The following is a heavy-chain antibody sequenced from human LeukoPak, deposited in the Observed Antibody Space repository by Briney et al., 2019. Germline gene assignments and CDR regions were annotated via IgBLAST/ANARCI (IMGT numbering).Heavy chain of an antibody. Sequence: GSSVKVSCKASGCTFSSYAISWVRQAPGQGLECIGGIIPIFGTANYAQKFQGRVTITADESTSTAYMELSSLRSEDTAVYYCARDSIVVVPAATYHAFDIWGQGTMVTVSS. J-gene: IGHJ3*02. CDR1: GCTFSSYA. CDR3: ARDSIVVVPAATYHAFDI. CDR2: IIPIFGTA. V-gene: IGHV1-69*01. D-gene: IGHD2-2*01.